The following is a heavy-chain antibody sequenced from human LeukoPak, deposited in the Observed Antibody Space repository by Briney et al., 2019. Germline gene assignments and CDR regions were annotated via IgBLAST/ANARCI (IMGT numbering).Heavy chain of an antibody. D-gene: IGHD1-7*01. V-gene: IGHV3-30*01. Sequence: GGSLRLSCTASGFIFSYYAMHWVRQAPGKGLEWVAIISYDGTDENFAESVEGRFTISRDHSMNTLYLQMNSLRHEDTAVYFCARGGVVTGTKYALEYWGQGTLVTVSS. CDR3: ARGGVVTGTKYALEY. J-gene: IGHJ4*02. CDR1: GFIFSYYA. CDR2: ISYDGTDE.